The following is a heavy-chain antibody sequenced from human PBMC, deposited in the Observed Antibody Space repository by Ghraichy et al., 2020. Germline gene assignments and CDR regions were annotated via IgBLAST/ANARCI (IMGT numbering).Heavy chain of an antibody. CDR3: ARDHPLYYYGSGSSLGWFDP. D-gene: IGHD3-10*01. V-gene: IGHV1-69*13. CDR1: GGTFSSYA. Sequence: SVKVSCKASGGTFSSYAISWVRQAPGQGLEWMGGIIPIFGTANYAQKFQGRVTITADESTSTAYMELSSLRSEDTAVYYCARDHPLYYYGSGSSLGWFDPWGQGTLVTVSS. J-gene: IGHJ5*02. CDR2: IIPIFGTA.